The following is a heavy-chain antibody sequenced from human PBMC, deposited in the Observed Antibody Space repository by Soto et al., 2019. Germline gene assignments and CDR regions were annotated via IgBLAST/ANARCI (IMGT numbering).Heavy chain of an antibody. J-gene: IGHJ4*02. CDR3: ARDSSAWPNYFDS. D-gene: IGHD6-19*01. CDR1: GFSISTHA. Sequence: GGSLRLSCVASGFSISTHALTWVRQAPGKGLEWVSSFSGRSGDTYYAASVKGRFTISGDSSKNTVILQMNNLRADDTAVYYCARDSSAWPNYFDSWGQGIQVTVSS. CDR2: FSGRSGDT. V-gene: IGHV3-23*01.